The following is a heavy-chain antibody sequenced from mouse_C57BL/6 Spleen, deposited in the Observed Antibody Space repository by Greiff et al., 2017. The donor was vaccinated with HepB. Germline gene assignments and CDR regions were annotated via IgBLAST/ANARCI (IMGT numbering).Heavy chain of an antibody. CDR2: INPNNGGT. J-gene: IGHJ3*01. V-gene: IGHV1-22*01. CDR1: GYTFSDYH. CDR3: AEGGYAWFAY. Sequence: EVQLQQSGPELVKPGASVKMSCKASGYTFSDYHMHWVKQSHGKSLEWIGYINPNNGGTSYNQKFKGKATLTVNKSSSTAYMERRSLTSEDSAVYYCAEGGYAWFAYWGQGTLVTVSA. D-gene: IGHD2-2*01.